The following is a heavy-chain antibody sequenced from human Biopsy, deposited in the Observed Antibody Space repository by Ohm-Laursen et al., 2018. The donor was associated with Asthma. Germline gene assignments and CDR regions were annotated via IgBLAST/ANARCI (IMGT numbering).Heavy chain of an antibody. CDR1: GFTFSSYA. Sequence: SLRLSCAASGFTFSSYAMHWVRQAPGKGLEWVAVISYDGSNKYYADSVKGRFTISRDNSKNTLYLQMNSLRAEDTAVYYCARDLHPTNHLGELSEGFDCWGQGTLVTVSS. CDR2: ISYDGSNK. D-gene: IGHD3-16*02. J-gene: IGHJ4*02. V-gene: IGHV3-30-3*01. CDR3: ARDLHPTNHLGELSEGFDC.